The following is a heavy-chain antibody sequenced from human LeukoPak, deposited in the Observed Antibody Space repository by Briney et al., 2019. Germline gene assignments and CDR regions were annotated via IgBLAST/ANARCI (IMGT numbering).Heavy chain of an antibody. J-gene: IGHJ4*02. V-gene: IGHV4-30-4*01. CDR3: ASSHGDSYGIDY. CDR2: IYYSGST. D-gene: IGHD5-18*01. CDR1: GGSISSGDYY. Sequence: SETPSLTCTVSGGSISSGDYYWSWIRQPPGKGLEWIGYIYYSGSTYYNPSLKSRVTISVDTSKNQFSLKLSSVTAADTAVYYCASSHGDSYGIDYWGQGTLVTVSS.